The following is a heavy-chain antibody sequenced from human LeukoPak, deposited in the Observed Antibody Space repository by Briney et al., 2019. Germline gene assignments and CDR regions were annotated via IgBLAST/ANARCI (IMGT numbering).Heavy chain of an antibody. D-gene: IGHD5-24*01. CDR3: ARERGYDGYLSNYFDY. Sequence: VASVKVSCKASGYTFTGYHMHWVRQAPGQGLEWMGWINPNSGGTNYAQKFQGRVTMTRDTSISTAYMELSRLRSDDTAVYYYARERGYDGYLSNYFDYWGQGTLVTVSS. CDR1: GYTFTGYH. V-gene: IGHV1-2*02. J-gene: IGHJ4*02. CDR2: INPNSGGT.